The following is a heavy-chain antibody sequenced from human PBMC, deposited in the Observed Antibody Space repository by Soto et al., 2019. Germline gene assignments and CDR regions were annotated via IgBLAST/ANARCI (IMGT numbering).Heavy chain of an antibody. CDR1: GYSFISYW. V-gene: IGHV5-51*01. Sequence: PGESLKISCKGPGYSFISYWIGWVRQMPGKGLEWMGIIYPGDSDTRYSPSFQGQVTISADKSISTAYLQWSSLKASDTAMYYCARRRVPASHYYYGMDVWGQGTAVTVSS. D-gene: IGHD2-2*01. CDR2: IYPGDSDT. CDR3: ARRRVPASHYYYGMDV. J-gene: IGHJ6*02.